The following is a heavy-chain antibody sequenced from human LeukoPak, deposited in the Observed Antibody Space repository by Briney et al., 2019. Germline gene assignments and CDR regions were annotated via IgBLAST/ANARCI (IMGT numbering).Heavy chain of an antibody. CDR3: AKGIPMAGPIIQH. CDR2: ISGDGGST. V-gene: IGHV3-43*02. Sequence: PGGSLRLSCAASGFTFDDSAMHWVRHAPGKGLEWVSLISGDGGSTYYADSVKGRFTISRDNSKNSLSLQMNSLRTEDTALYFCAKGIPMAGPIIQHWGQGTLVTVSS. J-gene: IGHJ1*01. D-gene: IGHD6-19*01. CDR1: GFTFDDSA.